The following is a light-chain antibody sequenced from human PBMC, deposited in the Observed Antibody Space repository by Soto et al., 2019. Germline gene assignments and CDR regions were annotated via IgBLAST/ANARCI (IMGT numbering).Light chain of an antibody. Sequence: EIVLTQSPGTLSLSPGERATLSCSASQSVSSSDLAWYQQKPGQAPRLLIYGASSRATGIPDRFSGSGSGTDFTLTISGLEPEDSAAYYCQRHGATFGQGTKVEIK. CDR3: QRHGAT. CDR1: QSVSSSD. V-gene: IGKV3-20*01. CDR2: GAS. J-gene: IGKJ1*01.